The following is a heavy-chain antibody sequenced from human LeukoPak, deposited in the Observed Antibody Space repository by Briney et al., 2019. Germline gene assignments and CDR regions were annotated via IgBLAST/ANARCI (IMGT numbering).Heavy chain of an antibody. V-gene: IGHV3-43*02. CDR3: AKDIGILTGKIPDY. D-gene: IGHD3-9*01. CDR2: ISGDGGSK. Sequence: GGSLRLSCAASGFTFDDYAMHWVRQAPGKGLEWVSLISGDGGSKYYADSVKGRFTISRDNSKNSLYLQMNSLRTEDTALYYCAKDIGILTGKIPDYWGQGTLVTVAS. J-gene: IGHJ4*02. CDR1: GFTFDDYA.